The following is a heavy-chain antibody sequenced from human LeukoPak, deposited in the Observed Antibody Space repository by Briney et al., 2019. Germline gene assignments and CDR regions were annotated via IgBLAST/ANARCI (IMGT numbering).Heavy chain of an antibody. V-gene: IGHV4-59*08. Sequence: SETLSLTCTVSGGSISSYYWSWIRQPPGKGLEWIGYIYYSGSTYYNPSLKSRVTISVDTSKNHFSLNLTSVTAADTGVYYCARQKYGDYRNAFEIWGQGNMVTVSS. D-gene: IGHD4-17*01. CDR1: GGSISSYY. CDR3: ARQKYGDYRNAFEI. CDR2: IYYSGST. J-gene: IGHJ3*02.